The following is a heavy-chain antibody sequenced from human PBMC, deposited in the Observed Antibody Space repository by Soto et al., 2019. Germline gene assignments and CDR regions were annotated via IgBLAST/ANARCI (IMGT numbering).Heavy chain of an antibody. CDR2: IDPSDSYT. CDR1: GYSFTSYW. V-gene: IGHV5-10-1*01. Sequence: GESLKISCKGSGYSFTSYWISWVRQMPGKGLEWMGRIDPSDSYTNYSPSFQGHVTISADKSISTAYLQWSSLKASDTAMYYCARDLTVTTPYYYYGMDVWGQGTTVTVSS. CDR3: ARDLTVTTPYYYYGMDV. D-gene: IGHD4-17*01. J-gene: IGHJ6*02.